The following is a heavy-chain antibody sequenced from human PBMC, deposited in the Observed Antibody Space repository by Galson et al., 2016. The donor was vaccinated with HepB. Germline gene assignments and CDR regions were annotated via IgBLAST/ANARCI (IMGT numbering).Heavy chain of an antibody. D-gene: IGHD5-24*01. Sequence: QSGAEVKKPGESLKISCKGSGYSFSSYWIGWVRQMPGKGPEWMGIIYPGDSETRYSPSFQGQVTISADKSITTAYLQWRFLMASDTAIYYCAGRGEGYSLFDYWGQGTLVTVSS. CDR2: IYPGDSET. CDR1: GYSFSSYW. CDR3: AGRGEGYSLFDY. J-gene: IGHJ4*02. V-gene: IGHV5-51*01.